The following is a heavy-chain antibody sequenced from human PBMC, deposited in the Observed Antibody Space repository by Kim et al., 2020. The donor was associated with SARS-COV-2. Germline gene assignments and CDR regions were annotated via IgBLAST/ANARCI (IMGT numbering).Heavy chain of an antibody. J-gene: IGHJ4*02. D-gene: IGHD3-9*01. V-gene: IGHV3-33*01. Sequence: GGSLRLSCAASGFTFSSYGMHWVRQAPGKGLEWVAVIWYDGSNKYYADSVKGRFTISRDNSKNTLYLQMNSLRAEDTAVYYCARETIFYPQYYFDYWGQGTLVTVSS. CDR2: IWYDGSNK. CDR3: ARETIFYPQYYFDY. CDR1: GFTFSSYG.